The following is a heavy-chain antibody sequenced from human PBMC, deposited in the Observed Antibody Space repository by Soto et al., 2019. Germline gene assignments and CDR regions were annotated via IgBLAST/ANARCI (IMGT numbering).Heavy chain of an antibody. V-gene: IGHV4-31*03. CDR2: IYYSGST. D-gene: IGHD6-13*01. Sequence: PSETLSLTCTVSGGSISSGGYYWSWIRQHPGKGLEWIGYIYYSGSTYYNPSLKRRVTISVDTSKNQFSLKLSSVTAADTAVYYCARGAHYSSPFRWFDPWGQGTLVTVS. CDR1: GGSISSGGYY. J-gene: IGHJ5*02. CDR3: ARGAHYSSPFRWFDP.